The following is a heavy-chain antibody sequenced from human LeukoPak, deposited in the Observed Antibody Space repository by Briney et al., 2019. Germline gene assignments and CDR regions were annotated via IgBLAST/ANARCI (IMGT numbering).Heavy chain of an antibody. D-gene: IGHD3-22*01. CDR3: ATNSDSRGYFFYFDY. CDR1: GFTIGSKY. J-gene: IGHJ4*02. Sequence: AGGSLRLSCAASGFTIGSKYMTWVRQAPGKGLEWVSVIYSGGSTYYTSSVKGRFTISRDNSKNMLYLQMNSLRAEDTAVYYCATNSDSRGYFFYFDYWGQGTLVTVSS. V-gene: IGHV3-66*01. CDR2: IYSGGST.